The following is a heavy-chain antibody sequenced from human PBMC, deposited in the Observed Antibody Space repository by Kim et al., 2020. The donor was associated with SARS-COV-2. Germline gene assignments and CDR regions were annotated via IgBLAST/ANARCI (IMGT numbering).Heavy chain of an antibody. CDR3: GRSNYGGADGKVDS. D-gene: IGHD4-4*01. J-gene: IGHJ4*02. CDR2: INQDEGEK. Sequence: GGSLRLSCAASGFTFSSHWMSWVRQAPGKGLEWVANINQDEGEKYYVDSVEGRFTISRDNAKNSLYLQMTNLRAEDTAVYYCGRSNYGGADGKVDSWGQGILVTVSS. V-gene: IGHV3-7*03. CDR1: GFTFSSHW.